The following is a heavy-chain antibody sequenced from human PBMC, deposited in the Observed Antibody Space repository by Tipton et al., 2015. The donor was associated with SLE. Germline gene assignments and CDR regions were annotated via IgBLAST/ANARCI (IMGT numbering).Heavy chain of an antibody. D-gene: IGHD6-19*01. V-gene: IGHV4-59*12. CDR2: ISYGGNT. J-gene: IGHJ4*02. CDR1: GGSISNYY. CDR3: ARGISSGWWNY. Sequence: TLSLTCTVSGGSISNYYWNWIRQSPGKGLECVGYISYGGNTNYNPSLKSRVTISVDTSKNQFSLKLSSVTAADTAVYYCARGISSGWWNYWGQGNLVTVSP.